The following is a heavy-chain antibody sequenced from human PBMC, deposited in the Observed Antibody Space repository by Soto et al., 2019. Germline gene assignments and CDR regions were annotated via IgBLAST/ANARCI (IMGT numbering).Heavy chain of an antibody. D-gene: IGHD6-6*01. Sequence: SQTLSLTCAISGDSVSSNNGAWNWIRQSPSRGLEWLGRTYYRSKWYNDYAGSVKSRISITPDTSKNQFSLQLNSVTPEDTAVYYCSSYRSSSKDFQHSGQGTLVTVSS. J-gene: IGHJ1*01. V-gene: IGHV6-1*01. CDR1: GDSVSSNNGA. CDR2: TYYRSKWYN. CDR3: SSYRSSSKDFQH.